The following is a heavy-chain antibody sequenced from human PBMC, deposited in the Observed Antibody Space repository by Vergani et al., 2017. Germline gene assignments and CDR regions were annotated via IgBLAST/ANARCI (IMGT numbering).Heavy chain of an antibody. Sequence: EVPLVESGGGLVQPGRSLRLSCAASGFTFISYAMSWVRQVPGKGLEWVSGISGSGGNTYYANSVKGRFTISRDNSKNTLYLQMNSLRADDTAVYYCAKGVYCSSTSCYEGRGYYYGMGVWGQXP. J-gene: IGHJ6*02. CDR2: ISGSGGNT. CDR1: GFTFISYA. D-gene: IGHD2-2*01. V-gene: IGHV3-23*04. CDR3: AKGVYCSSTSCYEGRGYYYGMGV.